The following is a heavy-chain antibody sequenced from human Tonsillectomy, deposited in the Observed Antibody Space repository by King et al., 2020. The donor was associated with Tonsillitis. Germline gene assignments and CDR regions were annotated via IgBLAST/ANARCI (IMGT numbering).Heavy chain of an antibody. CDR2: IKQDGCEK. CDR3: ARGGYSGYDRTHYFDY. D-gene: IGHD5-12*01. J-gene: IGHJ4*02. V-gene: IGHV3-7*03. Sequence: EVQLVQSGGGLVQPGGSLRLSCAASGFTFSGFWMSWVRQAPGKGLEWVANIKQDGCEKHYVDSVKGRFTISRDNAKNSLYLQMNSPRAEDTAVYYCARGGYSGYDRTHYFDYWGQGTLVTVSS. CDR1: GFTFSGFW.